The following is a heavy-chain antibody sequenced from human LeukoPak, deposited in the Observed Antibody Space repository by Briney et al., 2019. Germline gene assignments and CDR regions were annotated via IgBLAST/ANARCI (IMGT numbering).Heavy chain of an antibody. CDR1: GFTFSSYG. D-gene: IGHD3-10*01. J-gene: IGHJ6*02. CDR3: ARELPRTHQYYCYGMDV. CDR2: IWYDGSNK. V-gene: IGHV3-33*01. Sequence: PGRSLRLSCAASGFTFSSYGMHWVRQAPGKGLEWVAVIWYDGSNKYYADSVKGRFTISRDNSKNTLYLQMNSLRAEDTAVYYCARELPRTHQYYCYGMDVWGQGTTVTVSS.